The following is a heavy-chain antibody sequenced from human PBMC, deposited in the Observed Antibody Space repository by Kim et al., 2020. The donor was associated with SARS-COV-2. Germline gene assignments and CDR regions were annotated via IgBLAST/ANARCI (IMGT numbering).Heavy chain of an antibody. V-gene: IGHV3-48*03. CDR1: GFTFSSYE. Sequence: GGSLRLSCAASGFTFSSYEMNWVRQAPGKGLEWVSYISSSGSTIYYADSVKGRFTISRDNAKNSLYLQMNSLRAEDTAVYYCAREHSGYERFDYWGQGTLVTVSS. CDR3: AREHSGYERFDY. D-gene: IGHD5-12*01. CDR2: ISSSGSTI. J-gene: IGHJ4*02.